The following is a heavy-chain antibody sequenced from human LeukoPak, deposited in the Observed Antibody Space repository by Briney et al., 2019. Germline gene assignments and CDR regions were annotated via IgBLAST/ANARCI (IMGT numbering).Heavy chain of an antibody. CDR3: ARPILTGYDDY. D-gene: IGHD3-9*01. J-gene: IGHJ4*02. CDR1: GFTFSSYA. Sequence: GGSLRLSCAASGFTFSSYAMHWVRQAPGKGLEWVAVISYDGSNKYYADSVKGRFTISRDNSKNTLYLQMNGLRAEDTAVYYCARPILTGYDDYWGQGTLVTVSS. CDR2: ISYDGSNK. V-gene: IGHV3-30*04.